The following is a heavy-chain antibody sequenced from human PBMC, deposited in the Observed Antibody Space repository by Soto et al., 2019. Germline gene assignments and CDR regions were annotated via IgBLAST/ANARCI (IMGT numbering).Heavy chain of an antibody. CDR1: GFTFSSYG. J-gene: IGHJ6*02. V-gene: IGHV3-30*03. CDR2: ISYDGSNK. CDR3: ATSGYYDSSGYYYIYYYDYGMDV. Sequence: QVQLVESGGGVVQPGRSLRLSCAASGFTFSSYGMHWVRQAPGKGLEWVAVISYDGSNKYYADSVKGRFPISRDNSKNTLYLQMNSLRAEESAVYYCATSGYYDSSGYYYIYYYDYGMDVWGQGTTVTVSS. D-gene: IGHD3-22*01.